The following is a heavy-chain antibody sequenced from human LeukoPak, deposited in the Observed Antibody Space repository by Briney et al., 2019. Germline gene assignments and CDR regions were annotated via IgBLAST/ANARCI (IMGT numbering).Heavy chain of an antibody. J-gene: IGHJ4*02. D-gene: IGHD2-21*01. CDR2: IRYDGSNK. CDR3: VRDNYGGILDF. CDR1: GFTLSSYG. Sequence: GGSLRLSCAASGFTLSSYGMHWVRQAPGKGLEWVAFIRYDGSNKYYADSVKGRFTLSRDNSKNTLSLQMNTLRADDTAVYYCVRDNYGGILDFWDQRTLVTVSS. V-gene: IGHV3-30*02.